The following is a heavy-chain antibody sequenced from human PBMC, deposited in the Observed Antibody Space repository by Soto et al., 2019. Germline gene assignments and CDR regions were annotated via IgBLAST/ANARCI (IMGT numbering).Heavy chain of an antibody. V-gene: IGHV1-2*04. D-gene: IGHD2-2*01. CDR1: GYTFTGYY. Sequence: GASVKVSCKASGYTFTGYYMHWVRQAPGQGLERMGWINPNSGGTNYAQKFQGWVTMTRDTSISTAYMELSRLRSDDTAVYYCARAIGGGYCSSTSCPTPVLYMDVWGKGTTVTVSS. CDR2: INPNSGGT. J-gene: IGHJ6*03. CDR3: ARAIGGGYCSSTSCPTPVLYMDV.